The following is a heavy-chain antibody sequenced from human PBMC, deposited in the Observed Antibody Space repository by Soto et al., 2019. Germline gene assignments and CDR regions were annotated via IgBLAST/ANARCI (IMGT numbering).Heavy chain of an antibody. V-gene: IGHV4-39*01. CDR3: ARHGIGWLLDY. D-gene: IGHD5-12*01. CDR2: IYYSGST. Sequence: SETLSLTCTVSGGSISSSSYYWGWIRQPPGKGLEWIGSIYYSGSTYYNPSLKGRVTISVDTSKNQFSLKLSSVTAADTAVYYCARHGIGWLLDYWGQGTLVTVSS. J-gene: IGHJ4*02. CDR1: GGSISSSSYY.